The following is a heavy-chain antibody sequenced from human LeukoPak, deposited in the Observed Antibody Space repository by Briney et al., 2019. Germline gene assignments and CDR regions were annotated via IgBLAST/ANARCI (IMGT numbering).Heavy chain of an antibody. Sequence: GGSLRLSCAASGFTFSHAWMSWVRQAPGKGLEWVSSISSGSSYIYYADSVKGRFTISRDNAKNSLYLQMNSLRAEDTAMYFCARVPPDYWGQGTLVTVSS. CDR1: GFTFSHAW. J-gene: IGHJ4*02. V-gene: IGHV3-21*01. CDR2: ISSGSSYI. CDR3: ARVPPDY.